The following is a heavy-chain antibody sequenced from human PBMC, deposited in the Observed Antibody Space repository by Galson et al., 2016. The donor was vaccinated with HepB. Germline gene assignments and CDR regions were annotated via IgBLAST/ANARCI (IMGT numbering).Heavy chain of an antibody. V-gene: IGHV4-59*01. CDR1: GDSNSRYY. D-gene: IGHD2-21*02. J-gene: IGHJ4*02. CDR2: ISYSGST. CDR3: AGQMTALMSIDW. Sequence: LSLTCTISGDSNSRYYWSWVRQSPEKGLEWIGDISYSGSTKYNPSLKSRVTISGDMSKSQFSLKLKSVTAADTATYYCAGQMTALMSIDWWGRGTLVTVSA.